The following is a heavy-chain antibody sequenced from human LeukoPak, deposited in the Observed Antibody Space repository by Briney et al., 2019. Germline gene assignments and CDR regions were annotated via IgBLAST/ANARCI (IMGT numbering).Heavy chain of an antibody. CDR1: GGSISSYY. V-gene: IGHV4-59*01. CDR2: IYYSGST. D-gene: IGHD6-6*01. CDR3: ARAQSIAARMSWLDP. J-gene: IGHJ5*02. Sequence: SETLSLTCSVSGGSISSYYWSWIRQAPGEGLEWIGYIYYSGSTNYNPSLKSRAAILIDRSKNHFSLKLTSVTAADTAVYYCARAQSIAARMSWLDPWGQGILVTVSS.